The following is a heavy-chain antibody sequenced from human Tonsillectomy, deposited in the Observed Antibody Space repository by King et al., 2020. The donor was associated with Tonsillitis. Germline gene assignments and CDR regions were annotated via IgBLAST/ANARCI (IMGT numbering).Heavy chain of an antibody. J-gene: IGHJ5*02. CDR2: IYYSGST. CDR1: GGSISSYY. Sequence: VQLQESGPGLVKPSETLSLTCTVSGGSISSYYWNWIRQPPGKGLEWIGYIYYSGSTNYNPSLKSRVTISVDTSKNQFSLKLSSVTAADTAVYYCARGRKNTYYYDSSGYLFDPWGQGTLVTVSS. V-gene: IGHV4-59*01. CDR3: ARGRKNTYYYDSSGYLFDP. D-gene: IGHD3-22*01.